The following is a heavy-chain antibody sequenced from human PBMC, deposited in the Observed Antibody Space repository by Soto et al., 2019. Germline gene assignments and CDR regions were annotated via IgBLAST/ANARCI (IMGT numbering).Heavy chain of an antibody. J-gene: IGHJ3*01. CDR1: GGSISSESW. D-gene: IGHD4-4*01. CDR3: AVTKDSVRAFDF. Sequence: QVQLQESGPGLVKPSGTLSLTCAVSGGSISSESWWTWVRQPPGKGLEWIGEIYYTGTTNYNPSLKSRLTISVDRSKNHFSLKLSSVTAADTAVYYCAVTKDSVRAFDFWGHGTMVTVSP. V-gene: IGHV4-4*02. CDR2: IYYTGTT.